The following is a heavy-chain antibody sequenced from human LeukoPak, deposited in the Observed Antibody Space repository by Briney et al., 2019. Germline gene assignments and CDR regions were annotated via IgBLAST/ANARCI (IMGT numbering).Heavy chain of an antibody. V-gene: IGHV3-48*02. CDR2: ISSSSSTI. Sequence: GGSLGLSCAASGFTLSTYAMNWVRQAPGKGLEWLSYISSSSSTIYYADSVKGRFTISRDNAKNSLYLQMNSLRDDDTAVYYCARNEWAGFWGQGTLVTVSS. CDR3: ARNEWAGF. J-gene: IGHJ4*02. CDR1: GFTLSTYA. D-gene: IGHD1-26*01.